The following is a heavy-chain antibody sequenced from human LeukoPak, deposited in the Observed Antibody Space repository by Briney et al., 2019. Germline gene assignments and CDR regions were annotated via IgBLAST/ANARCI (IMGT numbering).Heavy chain of an antibody. Sequence: GGSLRLSCAASGFTFSSYGIHWVRQAPGKGLEWVTIISYDGRNKYYADSVKGRFTISRDNSKNTLYLQMNSLRAEDTAIYYCARGGPNGLFPYPFDFWGQGTRVIVSA. D-gene: IGHD3-22*01. CDR3: ARGGPNGLFPYPFDF. CDR2: ISYDGRNK. CDR1: GFTFSSYG. J-gene: IGHJ4*02. V-gene: IGHV3-30*04.